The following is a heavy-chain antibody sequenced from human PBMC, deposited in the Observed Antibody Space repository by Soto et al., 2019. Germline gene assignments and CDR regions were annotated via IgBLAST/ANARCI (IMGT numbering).Heavy chain of an antibody. CDR1: GGTFSSYA. D-gene: IGHD6-19*01. CDR2: IIPIFGTA. Sequence: GASVKVSCKASGGTFSSYAISWVRQAPGQGLEWMGGIIPIFGTANYAQKFQGRVTITADESTSTAYMELSSLRSEDTAVYYYARDRTSYSSGWSPQVSWFDPWGQGTLVTVSS. J-gene: IGHJ5*02. CDR3: ARDRTSYSSGWSPQVSWFDP. V-gene: IGHV1-69*13.